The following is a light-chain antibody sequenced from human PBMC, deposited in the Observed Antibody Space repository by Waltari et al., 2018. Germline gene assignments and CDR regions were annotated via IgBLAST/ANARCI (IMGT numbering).Light chain of an antibody. CDR3: FSVTDNNWV. J-gene: IGLJ3*02. CDR1: FLAKIY. V-gene: IGLV3-27*01. CDR2: KDT. Sequence: SYELTQPSSVSVSPGQPARNTCPGAFLAKIYARWSQQKAGPAPILLIYKDTVRSSGIPERFSGSTSGTTVTLTISGAQVEDEADYYCFSVTDNNWVFGGGTKLTVL.